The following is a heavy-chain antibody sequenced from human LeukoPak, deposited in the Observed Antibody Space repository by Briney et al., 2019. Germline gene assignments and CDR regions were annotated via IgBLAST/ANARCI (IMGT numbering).Heavy chain of an antibody. CDR1: GDSISGYY. J-gene: IGHJ4*02. V-gene: IGHV4-4*07. D-gene: IGHD6-13*01. CDR3: AREEQQLDRSPDY. CDR2: IYSSGST. Sequence: SETLSLTCSVSGDSISGYYWSWMRQPAGKGLEWIGRIYSSGSTNYNPSLKSRVTMSVDTSKSQFSLKLTSVTAADTAVYYCAREEQQLDRSPDYWGQGTLVTVSS.